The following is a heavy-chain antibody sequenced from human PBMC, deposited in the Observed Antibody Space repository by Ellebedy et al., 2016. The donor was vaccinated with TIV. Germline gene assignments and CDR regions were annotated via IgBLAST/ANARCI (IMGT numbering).Heavy chain of an antibody. CDR2: IYHSGST. CDR3: ARADSSTSCFDY. J-gene: IGHJ4*02. CDR1: GGSISSGGYS. V-gene: IGHV4-30-2*01. D-gene: IGHD2-2*01. Sequence: LRLSCAVSGGSISSGGYSWSWIRQPPGKGLEWIGYIYHSGSTYYNPSLKSRVTISVDRSKNQFSLKLSSVTAADTAVYYCARADSSTSCFDYWGQGTLVTVSS.